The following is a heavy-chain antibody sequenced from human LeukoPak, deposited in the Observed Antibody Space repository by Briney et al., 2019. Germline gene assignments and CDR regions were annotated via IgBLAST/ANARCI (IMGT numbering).Heavy chain of an antibody. V-gene: IGHV3-11*01. CDR2: ISSSGSTI. Sequence: GGSLRLSCAASGFTFSDYYMSGIRQAPGKGLEWVSYISSSGSTIYYADSVKGRFTISRDNAKNSLYLQMNSLRAEDTAVYYCARDRYCSGGSCYDSVAGPIDYWGQGTLVTVSS. CDR3: ARDRYCSGGSCYDSVAGPIDY. J-gene: IGHJ4*02. D-gene: IGHD2-15*01. CDR1: GFTFSDYY.